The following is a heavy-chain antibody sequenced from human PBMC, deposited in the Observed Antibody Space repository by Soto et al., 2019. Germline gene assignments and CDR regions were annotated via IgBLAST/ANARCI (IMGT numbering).Heavy chain of an antibody. J-gene: IGHJ6*02. D-gene: IGHD1-1*01. CDR2: IYYSGST. V-gene: IGHV4-30-4*01. Sequence: SETLSLTCTVSGGSISSGDYYWSWIRQPPGKGLEWIGYIYYSGSTYYNPSLKSRVTISVDTSKNQFSLKLSSVTAADTAVYYCAREAGQLEPDYYYGMDVWGQGTKVTVSS. CDR3: AREAGQLEPDYYYGMDV. CDR1: GGSISSGDYY.